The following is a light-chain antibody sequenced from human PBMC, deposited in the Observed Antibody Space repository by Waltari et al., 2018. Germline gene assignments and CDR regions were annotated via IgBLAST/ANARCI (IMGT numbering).Light chain of an antibody. CDR1: SSDVGDYNF. CDR2: DIA. CDR3: CSYVGSHTNWV. J-gene: IGLJ3*02. Sequence: QSALTQPRSVSGSPGQSVTISCTGISSDVGDYNFVSWYQHHPGKAPKLIIHDIAQRPSGVPARFSGSKSGNTASLTISGLQAGDEADYYCCSYVGSHTNWVFGGGTKLTVL. V-gene: IGLV2-11*01.